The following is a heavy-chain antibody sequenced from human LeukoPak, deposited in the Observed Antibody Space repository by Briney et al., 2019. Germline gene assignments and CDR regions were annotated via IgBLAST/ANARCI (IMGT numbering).Heavy chain of an antibody. CDR3: AREGDVDTAIVYYFDY. D-gene: IGHD5-18*01. V-gene: IGHV1-2*02. CDR2: INPNSGGT. J-gene: IGHJ4*02. Sequence: ASVKVSCKASGYTFTGYHMHWVRQAPGQGLEWMGWINPNSGGTNYAQKFQGRVTMTRDTSISTAYMELSRLRSDDTAVYYCAREGDVDTAIVYYFDYWGQGTLVTVSS. CDR1: GYTFTGYH.